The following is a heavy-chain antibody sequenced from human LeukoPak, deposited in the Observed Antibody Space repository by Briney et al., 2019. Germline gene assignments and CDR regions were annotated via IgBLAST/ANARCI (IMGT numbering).Heavy chain of an antibody. CDR2: INHSGST. J-gene: IGHJ4*02. D-gene: IGHD5-24*01. CDR1: GGSFSGYY. CDR3: ARPTKRGGSKYYFDY. Sequence: PSETLSLTCAVYGGSFSGYYWSWIRQPPGKGLEWIGEINHSGSTNYNPSLKSRVTISVDTSKNQFSLKLSSVTAADTAVYYCARPTKRGGSKYYFDYWGQGTLVTVSS. V-gene: IGHV4-34*01.